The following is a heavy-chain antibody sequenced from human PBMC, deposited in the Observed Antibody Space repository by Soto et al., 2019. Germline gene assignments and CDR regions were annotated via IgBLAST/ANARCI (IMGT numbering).Heavy chain of an antibody. CDR3: AREGGPSEV. V-gene: IGHV3-30-3*01. J-gene: IGHJ6*02. Sequence: QVQLVEPGGGVVQPGRSLRLSCAASGFTFSSYAMHWVRQAPGKGLEWVAVISYDGSNKYYADSVKGRFTISRDNSKNTLYLQMNSLRAEDTAVYYCAREGGPSEVWGQGTTVTVSS. CDR2: ISYDGSNK. CDR1: GFTFSSYA.